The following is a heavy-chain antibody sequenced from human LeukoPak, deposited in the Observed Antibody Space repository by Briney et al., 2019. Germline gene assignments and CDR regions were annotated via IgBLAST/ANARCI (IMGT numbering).Heavy chain of an antibody. J-gene: IGHJ4*02. V-gene: IGHV4-34*01. Sequence: KPSETLSLTCAVYGGSFSGYYWSWIRQPPGKGLEWIGSIYYSGSTYYNPSLKSRVTISVDTSKNQFSLKLSSVTAADTAVYYCARHPLSSGWYEDYWGQGTLVTVSS. CDR1: GGSFSGYY. CDR2: IYYSGST. CDR3: ARHPLSSGWYEDY. D-gene: IGHD6-19*01.